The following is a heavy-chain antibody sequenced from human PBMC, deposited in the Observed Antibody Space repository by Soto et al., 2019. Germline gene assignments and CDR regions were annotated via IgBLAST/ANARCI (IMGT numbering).Heavy chain of an antibody. CDR1: GGSISSGDYC. J-gene: IGHJ4*02. V-gene: IGHV4-30-2*01. CDR3: ARETSKYFDS. CDR2: ILRSGST. Sequence: QVQLQESGSGLVKPSQTLTLTCTVSGGSISSGDYCWNWIRQAPGKGLEWLGYILRSGSTLLSPSPECRVKISLDRSRNQFSLKLNSVTAADTAIYYCARETSKYFDSWGQGVLVTVSS.